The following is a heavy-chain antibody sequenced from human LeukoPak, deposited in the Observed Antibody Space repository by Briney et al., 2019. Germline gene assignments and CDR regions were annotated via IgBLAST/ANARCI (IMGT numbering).Heavy chain of an antibody. CDR2: IYYSGST. CDR3: ARMTTVTTFDY. Sequence: SETLSLTCTVSGGSISSSSYYWGWIRQPPGKGLEWIGSIYYSGSTYYNPSLKSRVTISVDTSKNQFSLKLSSVTAADTAVYYCARMTTVTTFDYWGQGTLVTVSS. J-gene: IGHJ4*02. D-gene: IGHD4-17*01. CDR1: GGSISSSSYY. V-gene: IGHV4-39*01.